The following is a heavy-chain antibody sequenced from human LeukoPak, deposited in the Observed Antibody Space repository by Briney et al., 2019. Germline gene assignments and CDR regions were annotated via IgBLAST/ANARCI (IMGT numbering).Heavy chain of an antibody. Sequence: GRSLTLSCAATGFTFNHYAMHWVRQAPGKGLEWVAVIWSDATNRYYADSVKGRFTISRDDAGKTVYLQMSSLRPEDTGVYYCAKDAQRGFDYSNSLEYWGQGTPVTVST. D-gene: IGHD4-11*01. CDR1: GFTFNHYA. V-gene: IGHV3-33*06. CDR2: IWSDATNR. CDR3: AKDAQRGFDYSNSLEY. J-gene: IGHJ4*02.